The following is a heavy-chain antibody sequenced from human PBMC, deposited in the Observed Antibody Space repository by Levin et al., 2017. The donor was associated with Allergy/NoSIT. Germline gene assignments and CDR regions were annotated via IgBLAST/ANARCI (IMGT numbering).Heavy chain of an antibody. V-gene: IGHV4-4*02. D-gene: IGHD6-13*01. CDR2: IYHSGTT. CDR3: AGVPLGYSNSWFYFDY. J-gene: IGHJ4*02. CDR1: GGSISSSHW. Sequence: PSETLSLTCDVSGGSISSSHWWTWVRQPPGKGLEWIGEIYHSGTTNYSPSLKSRVTISVDKSKNQFSLNLSSVTAADTAMYYCAGVPLGYSNSWFYFDYWGQGSLVTVSS.